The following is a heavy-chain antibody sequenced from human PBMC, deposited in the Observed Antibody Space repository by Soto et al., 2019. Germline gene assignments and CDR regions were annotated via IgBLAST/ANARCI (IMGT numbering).Heavy chain of an antibody. CDR1: GYTFTSYG. V-gene: IGHV1-18*01. CDR3: ARLDTAMVPYY. CDR2: ISAYNGNK. Sequence: QVQLVQSGAEVKKPGASVKVSCKASGYTFTSYGISWVRQAPGQGLEWMGWISAYNGNKNYAQKLQGRVTMATDTSTRTAYMELSSLRSDATEVSYCARLDTAMVPYYWGQGTLVTVSS. D-gene: IGHD5-18*01. J-gene: IGHJ4*02.